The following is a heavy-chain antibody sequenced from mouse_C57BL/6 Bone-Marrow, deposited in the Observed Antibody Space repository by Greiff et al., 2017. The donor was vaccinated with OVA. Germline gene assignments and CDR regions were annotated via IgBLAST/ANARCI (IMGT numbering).Heavy chain of an antibody. Sequence: QVQLQQSGAELARPGASVTLSCKASGYTFTSYGISWVKQRTGQGLEWIGEIYPRSGNTYYNEKFKGKATLTADKSSSTAYVELRSLTSEDSAVYFCTSYYYGSSPFMDYWGQGTSVTVSS. CDR1: GYTFTSYG. CDR2: IYPRSGNT. CDR3: TSYYYGSSPFMDY. J-gene: IGHJ4*01. D-gene: IGHD1-1*01. V-gene: IGHV1-81*01.